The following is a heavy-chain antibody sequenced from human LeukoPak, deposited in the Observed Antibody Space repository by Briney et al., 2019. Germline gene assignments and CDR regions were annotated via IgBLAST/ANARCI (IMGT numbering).Heavy chain of an antibody. V-gene: IGHV4-39*07. CDR2: IYYSGST. J-gene: IGHJ6*04. Sequence: PSETLSLTCTVSGGSISSSSYYWGWIRQPPVKGLEWIGSIYYSGSTYYNPSLKSRVTISVDTSKNQFSMKLSSVTAADTAVYYCAREGCSSTSCHQCYYYYGMDVWGKGTTVTVSS. D-gene: IGHD2-2*01. CDR3: AREGCSSTSCHQCYYYYGMDV. CDR1: GGSISSSSYY.